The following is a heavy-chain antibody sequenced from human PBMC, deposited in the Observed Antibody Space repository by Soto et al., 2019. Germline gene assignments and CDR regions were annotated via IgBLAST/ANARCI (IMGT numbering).Heavy chain of an antibody. CDR1: GFSFTGYY. J-gene: IGHJ5*02. CDR3: AKDLTRQLAYWLDP. CDR2: INAHSGGT. D-gene: IGHD6-6*01. V-gene: IGHV1-2*02. Sequence: ASVKVSCKASGFSFTGYYIHWLRQAPGQGLEWMGWINAHSGGTEYAQKFQGRVTLTRDTSIATAYLTLTSLTSDDTALYYCAKDLTRQLAYWLDPWGQGTQVTVPS.